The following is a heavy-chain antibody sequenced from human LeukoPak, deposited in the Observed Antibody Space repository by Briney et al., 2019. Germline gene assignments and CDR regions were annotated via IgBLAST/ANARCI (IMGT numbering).Heavy chain of an antibody. CDR2: ISSSGSTI. V-gene: IGHV3-48*03. CDR1: GFTFSSYE. Sequence: GGSLRLSCAASGFTFSSYEMNWVRQAPGKGLEWVSYISSSGSTIYYADSVEGRFTISRDNAKNSLYLQMNSLRAEDTAVYYCARDAGGPLDYWGQGTLVTVSS. D-gene: IGHD4-23*01. CDR3: ARDAGGPLDY. J-gene: IGHJ4*02.